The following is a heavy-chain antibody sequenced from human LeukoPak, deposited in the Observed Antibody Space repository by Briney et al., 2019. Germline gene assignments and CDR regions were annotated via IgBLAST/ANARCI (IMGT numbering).Heavy chain of an antibody. CDR2: INPSGGST. D-gene: IGHD3-9*01. CDR3: ARGQGERYYDISTGYYTPTRPFDY. V-gene: IGHV1-46*01. J-gene: IGHJ4*02. CDR1: GYTFTSYY. Sequence: GASVKVSCKASGYTFTSYYMHWVRQAPGQGLEWMGIINPSGGSTSYAQKFQGRVTMTRDTSTSTVYMELSSLRSEDTAVYYCARGQGERYYDISTGYYTPTRPFDYWGQGTLVTVSS.